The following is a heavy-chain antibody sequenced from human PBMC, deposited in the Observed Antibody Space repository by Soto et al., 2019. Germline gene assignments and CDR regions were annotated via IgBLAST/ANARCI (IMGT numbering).Heavy chain of an antibody. Sequence: SETLSLTCAFYGWSFSGYYWILIRQPPGKGLEWIGEINHSGSTNYNPSLKSRVTISVDTSKNQFSLKLSSVTAADTAVYYCARMGYCSSTSCYATDYWGQGTLVTVSS. CDR3: ARMGYCSSTSCYATDY. D-gene: IGHD2-2*01. CDR1: GWSFSGYY. CDR2: INHSGST. V-gene: IGHV4-34*01. J-gene: IGHJ4*02.